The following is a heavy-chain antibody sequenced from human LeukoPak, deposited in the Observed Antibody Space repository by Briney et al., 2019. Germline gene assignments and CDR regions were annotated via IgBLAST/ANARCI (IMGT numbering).Heavy chain of an antibody. Sequence: GGSLRLSCAASGFTFSSYAMSWVRQAPGRGLEWVGRIKSKTDGGTTDYAAPVKGRFTISRDDSKNTLYLQMNSLKTEDTAVYYCAGSGYFFDYWGQGTLVTVSS. CDR2: IKSKTDGGTT. CDR3: AGSGYFFDY. V-gene: IGHV3-15*01. D-gene: IGHD3-22*01. J-gene: IGHJ4*02. CDR1: GFTFSSYA.